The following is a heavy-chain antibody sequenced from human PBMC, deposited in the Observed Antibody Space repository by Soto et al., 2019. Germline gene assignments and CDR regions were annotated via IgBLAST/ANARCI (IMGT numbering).Heavy chain of an antibody. V-gene: IGHV4-30-4*01. D-gene: IGHD3-22*01. CDR1: GGSISSGDYY. CDR2: IYYSGST. Sequence: QVQLQESGPGLVKPSQTLSLTCTVSGGSISSGDYYWSWIRQPPGKGLEWIGYIYYSGSTYYNPSLKSRVTISVDTSKNQFSLKLSSVTAADTAVYYCARDAANTMIVVATPDAFDIWGQGTMVTVSS. J-gene: IGHJ3*02. CDR3: ARDAANTMIVVATPDAFDI.